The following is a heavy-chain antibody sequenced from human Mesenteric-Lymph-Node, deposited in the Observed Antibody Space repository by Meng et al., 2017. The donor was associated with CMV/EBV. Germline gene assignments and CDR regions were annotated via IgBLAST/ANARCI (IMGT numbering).Heavy chain of an antibody. Sequence: GGSLRLSCAASGFTFSSYVMSWVRQAPGKGLEWVSSISSSSSYIYYADSVKGRFTISRDNAKNSLYLQMNSLRAEDTAVYYCARDGSGYYYSDPDYWGQGTLVTVSS. CDR3: ARDGSGYYYSDPDY. CDR2: ISSSSSYI. D-gene: IGHD3-22*01. CDR1: GFTFSSYV. J-gene: IGHJ4*02. V-gene: IGHV3-21*01.